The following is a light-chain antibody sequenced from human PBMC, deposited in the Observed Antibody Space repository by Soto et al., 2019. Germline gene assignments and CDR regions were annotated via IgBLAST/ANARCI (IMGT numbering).Light chain of an antibody. CDR2: DAS. CDR1: QDISNY. CDR3: QQYDNLPPFT. J-gene: IGKJ3*01. Sequence: DIQMTQSPSSLSASVGDRVTITCQASQDISNYLHWYQQKPGKAPKLLIYDASNLETGVPSRFSRSGSRTDFTFTISSLQPEDISTYYCQQYDNLPPFTFGPGTKVDIK. V-gene: IGKV1-33*01.